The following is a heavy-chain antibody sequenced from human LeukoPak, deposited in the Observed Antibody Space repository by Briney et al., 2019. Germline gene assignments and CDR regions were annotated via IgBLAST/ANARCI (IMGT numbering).Heavy chain of an antibody. CDR1: GFTFSSYS. CDR3: ARGLSVVVPLASFDY. CDR2: ISYDGSNK. D-gene: IGHD3-22*01. J-gene: IGHJ4*02. V-gene: IGHV3-30*03. Sequence: GGSLRLSCAASGFTFSSYSMNWVRQAPGKGLEWVAVISYDGSNKYYADSVKGRFTISRDNSKNTLYLQMNSLRAEDTAVYYCARGLSVVVPLASFDYWGQGTLVTVSS.